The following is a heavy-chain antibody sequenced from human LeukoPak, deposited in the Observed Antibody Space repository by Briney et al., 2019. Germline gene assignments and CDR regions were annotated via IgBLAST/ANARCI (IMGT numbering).Heavy chain of an antibody. J-gene: IGHJ2*01. CDR1: GFTFDDYA. CDR3: AKDETTVGLWYLDL. V-gene: IGHV3-9*01. CDR2: ISWNSGSI. Sequence: GRSLRPSRAASGFTFDDYAIHWVRQAPGKGLEWVSGISWNSGSIGYADSVKGRFTISRDNAKNSLYLEMNSLRAEDTALYYCAKDETTVGLWYLDLWARGTLVTVSS. D-gene: IGHD4-23*01.